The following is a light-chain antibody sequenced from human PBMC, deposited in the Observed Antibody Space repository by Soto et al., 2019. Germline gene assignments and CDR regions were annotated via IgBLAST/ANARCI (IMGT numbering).Light chain of an antibody. J-gene: IGKJ4*01. CDR1: HIVTSTY. CDR3: QQYGSSPLT. V-gene: IGKV3-20*01. Sequence: EIVLTQSPGALSLSPWNRATLSCSASHIVTSTYLACYQQKPGQAPRLLIYGTSSRATGIPDRFCGRRCATDVTITISRREHEDFAVYYCQQYGSSPLTFGGGTKVEIK. CDR2: GTS.